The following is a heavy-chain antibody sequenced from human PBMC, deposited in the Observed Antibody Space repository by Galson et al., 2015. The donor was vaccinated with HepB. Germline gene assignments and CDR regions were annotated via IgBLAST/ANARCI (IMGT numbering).Heavy chain of an antibody. CDR2: LSSHGDNA. Sequence: SLRLSCAASGFTFSSYAMNWVRQAPGKGLEWVAVLSSHGDNAYYADSVKGRFTISRDNSENTVYLQMHSLRVEDTAVYYCARTFYFDYWGQGTLVTVSS. J-gene: IGHJ4*02. V-gene: IGHV3-30*04. D-gene: IGHD3-16*01. CDR3: ARTFYFDY. CDR1: GFTFSSYA.